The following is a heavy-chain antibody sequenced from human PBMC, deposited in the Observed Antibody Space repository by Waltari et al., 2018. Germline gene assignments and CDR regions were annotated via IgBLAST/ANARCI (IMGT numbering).Heavy chain of an antibody. J-gene: IGHJ3*02. CDR1: GGSFSGYF. V-gene: IGHV4-34*01. D-gene: IGHD2-15*01. CDR2: INHSGST. CDR3: AREGGGLTEGAFDI. Sequence: QVQLQQWGAGLLKPSETLSLTCAVYGGSFSGYFWSWIRQPPGKGLEWIGEINHSGSTNYNPSLKSRVTISVDTSKNQFSLKLSSVTAADTAVYYCAREGGGLTEGAFDIWGQGTMVTVSS.